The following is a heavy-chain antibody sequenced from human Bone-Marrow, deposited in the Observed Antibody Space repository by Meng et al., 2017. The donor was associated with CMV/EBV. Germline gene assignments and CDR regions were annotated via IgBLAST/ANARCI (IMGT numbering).Heavy chain of an antibody. CDR1: GGSITNSNHY. D-gene: IGHD3-16*01. CDR2: ISYSGTT. J-gene: IGHJ6*02. Sequence: GSLRLSCTVSGGSITNSNHYWVWIRQPPGKGLESIATISYSGTTYHNPSLRARVTMSIDTSKNQFSLRLTSVTAADTARYYCARSGGDNRSYNYYGMDVWGQGTTVTVSS. V-gene: IGHV4-39*07. CDR3: ARSGGDNRSYNYYGMDV.